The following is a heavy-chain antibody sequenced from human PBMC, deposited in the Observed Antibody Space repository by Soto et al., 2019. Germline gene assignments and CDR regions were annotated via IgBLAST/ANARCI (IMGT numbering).Heavy chain of an antibody. D-gene: IGHD3-3*01. CDR1: GFTVSSNY. Sequence: EVQLVESGGVLVQPGGSLRLSCAASGFTVSSNYMSWVRQAPGKGLEWVSVIYSGGSTYYADSVKGRFTISRDNSKNTLYLQMNSLRAEDTAVYYCARGGYDFWSGYSAYYYYYYMDVWGKGTTVTVSS. V-gene: IGHV3-66*01. CDR3: ARGGYDFWSGYSAYYYYYYMDV. CDR2: IYSGGST. J-gene: IGHJ6*03.